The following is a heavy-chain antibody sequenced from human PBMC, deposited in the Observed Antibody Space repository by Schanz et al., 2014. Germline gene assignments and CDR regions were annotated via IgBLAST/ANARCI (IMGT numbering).Heavy chain of an antibody. D-gene: IGHD2-21*02. V-gene: IGHV3-11*01. CDR3: AKDLGVDCGDGCFNWYFDL. CDR1: GFPFSDYF. J-gene: IGHJ2*01. CDR2: IGNGGVTI. Sequence: QVQLVDSGGGLVKPGGSLRLSCTASGFPFSDYFMAWIRQPPGRGLEWVSYIGNGGVTIYYADSVKGRFTISRDNSKNTLYLQMNSLRAEDTAVYFCAKDLGVDCGDGCFNWYFDLWGRGTLVTVSS.